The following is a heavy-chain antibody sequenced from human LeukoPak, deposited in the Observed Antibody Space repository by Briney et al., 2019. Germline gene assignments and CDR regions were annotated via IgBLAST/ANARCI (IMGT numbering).Heavy chain of an antibody. D-gene: IGHD6-19*01. Sequence: SETLSLTCTVSGGSISSGGYYWSWIRQPPGKGLEWIGYIYHSGSTYYNPSLKSRVTISVDRSKNQFSLKLSSVTAADTAVYYCARVGYSSGWFPAEYFQHWGQGTLVTVSS. CDR3: ARVGYSSGWFPAEYFQH. CDR2: IYHSGST. J-gene: IGHJ1*01. CDR1: GGSISSGGYY. V-gene: IGHV4-30-2*01.